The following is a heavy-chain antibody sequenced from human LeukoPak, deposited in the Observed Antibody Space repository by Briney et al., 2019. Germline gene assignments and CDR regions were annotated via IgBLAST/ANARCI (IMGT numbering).Heavy chain of an antibody. Sequence: PGGSLRLSCAASGFTFSIYPMTWVRQAPGKGLEWVSLIGGSGGSTYYANSVKGRFTISRDDSKNTLYLQMNSLRADDTAIYHCAYAFDYWGQGTLVTVSS. V-gene: IGHV3-23*01. D-gene: IGHD2-2*01. CDR1: GFTFSIYP. CDR3: AYAFDY. J-gene: IGHJ4*02. CDR2: IGGSGGST.